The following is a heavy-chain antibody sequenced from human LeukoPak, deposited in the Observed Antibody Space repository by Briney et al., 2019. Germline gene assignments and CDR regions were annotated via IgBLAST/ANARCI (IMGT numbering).Heavy chain of an antibody. Sequence: GRSLRLSCAASGFTFDDYAMHWVRQAPGKGLEWVSGISWNSGSIGYADSVKGRFTISRDNAKNSLYLQMNSLRAEDTAVYYCARDFDGVQAFDIWGQGTMVTVSS. CDR1: GFTFDDYA. CDR2: ISWNSGSI. V-gene: IGHV3-9*01. J-gene: IGHJ3*02. D-gene: IGHD3-16*01. CDR3: ARDFDGVQAFDI.